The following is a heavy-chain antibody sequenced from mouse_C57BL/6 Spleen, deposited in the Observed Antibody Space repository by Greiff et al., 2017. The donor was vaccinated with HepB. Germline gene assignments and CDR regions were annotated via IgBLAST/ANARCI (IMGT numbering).Heavy chain of an antibody. J-gene: IGHJ1*03. CDR2: IDPSDSET. CDR1: GYTFTSYW. V-gene: IGHV1-52*01. Sequence: VKLQQPGAELVRPGSSVKLSCKASGYTFTSYWMHWVKQRPIQGLEWIGNIDPSDSETHYNQKFKDKATLTVDKSSSTAYMQLSSLTSEDSAVYYCARGDTTPLYWYFDVWGTGTTVTVSS. D-gene: IGHD1-1*01. CDR3: ARGDTTPLYWYFDV.